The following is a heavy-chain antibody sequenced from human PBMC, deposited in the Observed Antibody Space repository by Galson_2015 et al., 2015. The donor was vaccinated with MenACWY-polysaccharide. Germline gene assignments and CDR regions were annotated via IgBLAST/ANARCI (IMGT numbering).Heavy chain of an antibody. CDR3: AKDHYGDYQGPYYYYGMDV. D-gene: IGHD4-17*01. CDR2: ISYDGSNK. Sequence: SLRLSCAASGFTFSSYGMHWVRQAPGKGLEWVAVISYDGSNKYYADSVKGRFTISRDNSKNTLYLQMNSLRAEDTAVYYCAKDHYGDYQGPYYYYGMDVWGQGTTVTVSS. J-gene: IGHJ6*02. CDR1: GFTFSSYG. V-gene: IGHV3-30*18.